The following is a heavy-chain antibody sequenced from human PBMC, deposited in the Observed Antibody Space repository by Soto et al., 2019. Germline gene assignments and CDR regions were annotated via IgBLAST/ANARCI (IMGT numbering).Heavy chain of an antibody. V-gene: IGHV4-59*08. CDR3: ARVISSTASGPFFDY. D-gene: IGHD6-6*01. Sequence: SETLSLTCTVSGGSISSYYWSWIRQPPGKELEWIGYISYSGYTNYNPSLKSRVTVSAHTSKNQFSLKLNSVTAADTAVYYCARVISSTASGPFFDYWGQGLLVTVSS. CDR2: ISYSGYT. J-gene: IGHJ4*02. CDR1: GGSISSYY.